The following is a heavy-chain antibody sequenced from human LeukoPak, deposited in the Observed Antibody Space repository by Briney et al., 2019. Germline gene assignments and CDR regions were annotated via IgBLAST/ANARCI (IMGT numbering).Heavy chain of an antibody. J-gene: IGHJ4*02. V-gene: IGHV4-38-2*02. CDR2: IYHSGST. CDR3: ARGGSYADY. Sequence: SETLSLTCTVSGYSISSGYYWGWIRQPPGKGLEWIGSIYHSGSTYYNPSLKSRVTISVDTSKNQFSLYLNSVTAADTAVYYCARGGSYADYWGQGTLVTVSS. CDR1: GYSISSGYY. D-gene: IGHD1-26*01.